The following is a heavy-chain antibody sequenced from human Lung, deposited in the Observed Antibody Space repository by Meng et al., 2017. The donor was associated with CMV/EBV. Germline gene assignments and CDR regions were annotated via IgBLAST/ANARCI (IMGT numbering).Heavy chain of an antibody. V-gene: IGHV1-2*02. D-gene: IGHD1-1*01. CDR2: INPNGGGT. CDR1: GYSFTGYY. Sequence: ASXXVSCKASGYSFTGYYIHWVRQPAAQGLEWMGWINPNGGGTNYAQKFQGRGTMTRDTSISTAYMDLRRLTSDDTAIYYCARSYLYWNDVNGFDIWGQGTMVTVSS. CDR3: ARSYLYWNDVNGFDI. J-gene: IGHJ3*02.